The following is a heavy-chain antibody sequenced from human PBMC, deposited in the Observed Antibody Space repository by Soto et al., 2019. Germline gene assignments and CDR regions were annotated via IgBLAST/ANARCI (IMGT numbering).Heavy chain of an antibody. Sequence: SETLSLTCAVYGGSFSGYYWSWIRQPPGKGLEWIGEINHSGSTNYNPSLKSRVTISVDTSKNQFSLKLSSVTAADTAVYYCARGLSYSSSSPAGYWGQGTLVTVSS. CDR2: INHSGST. D-gene: IGHD6-6*01. CDR3: ARGLSYSSSSPAGY. J-gene: IGHJ4*02. V-gene: IGHV4-34*01. CDR1: GGSFSGYY.